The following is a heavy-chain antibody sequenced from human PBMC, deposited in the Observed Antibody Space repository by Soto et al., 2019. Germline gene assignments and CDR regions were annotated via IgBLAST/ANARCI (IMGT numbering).Heavy chain of an antibody. CDR1: GFTFSSYS. D-gene: IGHD3-3*01. Sequence: GGSLRLSCAASGFTFSSYSMNWVRQAPGKGLEWVSSISSSSSYIYYADSVKGRFTISRDNAKNTLYLQMNSLRAEDTAVYYCAKGPSGYYKNYFDYWGQGTLVTVSS. CDR3: AKGPSGYYKNYFDY. J-gene: IGHJ4*02. V-gene: IGHV3-21*01. CDR2: ISSSSSYI.